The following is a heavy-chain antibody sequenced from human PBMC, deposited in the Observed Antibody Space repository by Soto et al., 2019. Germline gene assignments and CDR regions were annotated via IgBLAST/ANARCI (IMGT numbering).Heavy chain of an antibody. J-gene: IGHJ6*03. D-gene: IGHD1-7*01. V-gene: IGHV3-74*01. CDR1: GFTFSSYW. Sequence: GGSLRLSCAASGFTFSSYWMHWVRQAPGKGLVWVSRINSDGSSTSYADSVKGRFTISRDNAKNTLYLQMNSLRAEDTAVYYCARDPQELDYYYYYMDVWGKGTTVTVSS. CDR2: INSDGSST. CDR3: ARDPQELDYYYYYMDV.